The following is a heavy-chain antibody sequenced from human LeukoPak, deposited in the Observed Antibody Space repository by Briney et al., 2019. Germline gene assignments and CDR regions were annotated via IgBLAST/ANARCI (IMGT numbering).Heavy chain of an antibody. CDR3: ARGELLDAFDI. V-gene: IGHV4-59*01. CDR2: IYYSGST. J-gene: IGHJ3*02. CDR1: GGSISSYY. D-gene: IGHD1-7*01. Sequence: PSETLSLTCTVSGGSISSYYWSWLRQPPGKGLEWIGYIYYSGSTNYNPSLTSRVTISVDTSKNQFSLKLSSVTAADTAVYYCARGELLDAFDIWGQGTLVTVSS.